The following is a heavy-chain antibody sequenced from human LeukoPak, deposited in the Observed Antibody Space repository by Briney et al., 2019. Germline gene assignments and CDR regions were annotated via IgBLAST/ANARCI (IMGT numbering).Heavy chain of an antibody. J-gene: IGHJ4*02. CDR1: GFTFSSYG. V-gene: IGHV3-30*03. D-gene: IGHD6-13*01. Sequence: GRSLRLSCAASGFTFSSYGMHWVRQAPGKGLEWVAVISYDGSNKYYADSVKGRFTISRDNSKNTLYLQMNSLRAEDTAVYYCARSSWYVSPGDYWGQGTLVTVSS. CDR3: ARSSWYVSPGDY. CDR2: ISYDGSNK.